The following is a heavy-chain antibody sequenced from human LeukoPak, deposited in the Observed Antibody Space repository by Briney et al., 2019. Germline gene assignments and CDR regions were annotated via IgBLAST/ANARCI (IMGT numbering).Heavy chain of an antibody. CDR1: GYTFTSYD. CDR3: ARAQEYCGGDCYSEL. V-gene: IGHV1-8*01. CDR2: MNPNSGNT. Sequence: ASVKVSCKASGYTFTSYDINWVRQATGQGLEWMGWMNPNSGNTGYAQKFQGRVTMTRNTSINTAYMELSSLRSEDTAVYYCARAQEYCGGDCYSELWGQGTLVTVSS. J-gene: IGHJ4*02. D-gene: IGHD2-21*02.